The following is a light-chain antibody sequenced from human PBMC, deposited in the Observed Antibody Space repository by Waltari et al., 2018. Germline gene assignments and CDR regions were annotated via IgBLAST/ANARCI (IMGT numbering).Light chain of an antibody. CDR3: QQFQTYPVT. Sequence: IQMTQSASTLSASVGDRVTITCRASQSISSWLAWYQQKPGKAPKLLIYTASNLESGVPSRLSGRGAGTEFTLTISSLQPDDFATYYCQQFQTYPVTFG. CDR1: QSISSW. J-gene: IGKJ4*02. V-gene: IGKV1-5*03. CDR2: TAS.